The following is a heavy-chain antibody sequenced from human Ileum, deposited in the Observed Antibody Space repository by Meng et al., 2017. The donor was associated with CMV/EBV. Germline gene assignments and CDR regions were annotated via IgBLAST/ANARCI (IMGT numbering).Heavy chain of an antibody. CDR2: IYNSGST. V-gene: IGHV4-61*01. D-gene: IGHD5-18*01. CDR3: ARNVYTYGFDAFDI. CDR1: GGSFSGGHYN. J-gene: IGHJ3*02. Sequence: SGGSFSGGHYNWNWIRQPPGKGLEWIGYIYNSGSTDYNPSLKSRVTISLDTSKNQFSLKLSSLTAADTAVYYCARNVYTYGFDAFDIWGQGTMVTVSS.